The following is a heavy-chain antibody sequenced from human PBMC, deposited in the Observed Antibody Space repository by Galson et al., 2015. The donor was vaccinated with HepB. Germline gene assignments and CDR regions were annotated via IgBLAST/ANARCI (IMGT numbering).Heavy chain of an antibody. V-gene: IGHV3-48*02. CDR3: AREPYSSGWSGFDY. D-gene: IGHD6-19*01. J-gene: IGHJ4*02. CDR2: ISSTSSTI. Sequence: SLRLSCAASGFTFSSYSVIWVRQAPGKGLEWVSYISSTSSTIYYADSVKGRFTISRDNAKNSLYLQMNSLRDEDTAVYYCAREPYSSGWSGFDYWGQGTLVTVSS. CDR1: GFTFSSYS.